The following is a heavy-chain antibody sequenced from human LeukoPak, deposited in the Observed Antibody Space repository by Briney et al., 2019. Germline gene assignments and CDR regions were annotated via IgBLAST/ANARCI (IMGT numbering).Heavy chain of an antibody. V-gene: IGHV3-7*01. J-gene: IGHJ6*02. CDR1: GFTFSSYW. CDR2: IKQDGSEK. D-gene: IGHD3-10*01. CDR3: ARDLAIWFGELFPPV. Sequence: GGSLRLSCAASGFTFSSYWMSWVRQAPGKGLEWVANIKQDGSEKYYVDSVKGRFTISRDNAKNSLYLQMNSLRAEDTAVYYCARDLAIWFGELFPPVWGQGTTVTVSS.